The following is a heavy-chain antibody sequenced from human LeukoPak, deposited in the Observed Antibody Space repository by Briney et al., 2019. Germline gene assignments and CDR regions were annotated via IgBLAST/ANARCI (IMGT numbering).Heavy chain of an antibody. Sequence: GGSLRLSCAASGFTFSSYSMNWVRQAPGKGLEWVSGISWNSGSIGYADSVKGRFTISRDNAKNSLYLQMNSLRAEDTALYYCARGRGRVSRNSYGYFMDYWGQGTLVTVSS. V-gene: IGHV3-9*01. CDR3: ARGRGRVSRNSYGYFMDY. CDR2: ISWNSGSI. J-gene: IGHJ4*02. CDR1: GFTFSSYS. D-gene: IGHD5-18*01.